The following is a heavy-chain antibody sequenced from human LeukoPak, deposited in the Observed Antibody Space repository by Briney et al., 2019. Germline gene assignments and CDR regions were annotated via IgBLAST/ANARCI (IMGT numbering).Heavy chain of an antibody. D-gene: IGHD6-19*01. CDR1: GFTFSNYG. CDR2: ISGGSSFT. CDR3: ARDLGYSSGPNY. V-gene: IGHV3-21*01. Sequence: GGSLRLSCAASGFTFSNYGMSWVRQAPGKGLEWVSYISGGSSFTYYVDSVKGRFTISSDNAKNSLYLQMNSLRAEDTAVYYCARDLGYSSGPNYWGQGTRVTVSS. J-gene: IGHJ4*02.